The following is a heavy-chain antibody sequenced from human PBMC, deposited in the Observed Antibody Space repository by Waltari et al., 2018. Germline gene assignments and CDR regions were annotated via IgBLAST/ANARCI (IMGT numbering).Heavy chain of an antibody. CDR2: IGGTHSNI. CDR1: GFGFSGWD. Sequence: EVRLAESGGGLVKPGGSLRLSCIASGFGFSGWDMNWVRQTPGTGLEWVSSIGGTHSNIFYAESVKGRFIVSRDNAKSSLYLQMDNLRAEDSGLYYCTRDLYGSGGDWFDPWGQGTLVTVSS. D-gene: IGHD3-10*01. V-gene: IGHV3-21*01. CDR3: TRDLYGSGGDWFDP. J-gene: IGHJ5*02.